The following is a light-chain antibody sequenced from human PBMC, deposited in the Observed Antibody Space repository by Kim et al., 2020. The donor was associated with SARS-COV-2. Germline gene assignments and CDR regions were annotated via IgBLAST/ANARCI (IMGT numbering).Light chain of an antibody. CDR1: SSNIGSNY. Sequence: PGQRVTLACSGSSSNIGSNYVYWYQQRPGTAPKLLIYRNNQRPSGVPDRFSGSKSGTSASLAISGLRSEDEADYYCAAWDDSLHVVFGGGTQLTVL. CDR3: AAWDDSLHVV. J-gene: IGLJ2*01. V-gene: IGLV1-47*01. CDR2: RNN.